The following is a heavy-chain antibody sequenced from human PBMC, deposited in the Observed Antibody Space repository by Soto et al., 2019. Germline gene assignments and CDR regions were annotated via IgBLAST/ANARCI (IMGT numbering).Heavy chain of an antibody. Sequence: SETLSLTCTVSGGSISNYFWSWIRQPPGKGLEWIGYSYYSGSTNYNPSLRSRVTILVDTSKSQFSLKLTSVTAADTAVYYCATLSVISRDGMVVWGQGTTVTVSS. CDR3: ATLSVISRDGMVV. V-gene: IGHV4-59*08. J-gene: IGHJ6*02. D-gene: IGHD1-26*01. CDR2: SYYSGST. CDR1: GGSISNYF.